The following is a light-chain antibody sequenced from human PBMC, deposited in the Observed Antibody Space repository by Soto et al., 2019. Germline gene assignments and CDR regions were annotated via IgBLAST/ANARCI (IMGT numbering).Light chain of an antibody. CDR3: SSYTSSSTLYV. V-gene: IGLV2-14*03. J-gene: IGLJ1*01. Sequence: QSALTQPASVSGSPGQSITISCTGTSSDVGGYNYVSWYQHHPGKAPRLMIYDVTVRPSGVSNRFSGSKSGDTASLTISGLLADVESDYYFSSYTSSSTLYVFGTGTKVTVL. CDR2: DVT. CDR1: SSDVGGYNY.